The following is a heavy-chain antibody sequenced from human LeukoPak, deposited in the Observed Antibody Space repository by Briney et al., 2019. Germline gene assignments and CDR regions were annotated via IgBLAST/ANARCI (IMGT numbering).Heavy chain of an antibody. CDR3: ARAESPSTYCSSTSCYYFDY. CDR2: INPIFGTA. Sequence: SVKVSCKASGGTFSSYAIIWVRQAPGQGLEWMGGINPIFGTANYAQKFQGRATITADESTSTAYMELSSLRSEDTAVYYCARAESPSTYCSSTSCYYFDYWGQGTLVTLSS. V-gene: IGHV1-69*13. CDR1: GGTFSSYA. D-gene: IGHD2-2*01. J-gene: IGHJ4*02.